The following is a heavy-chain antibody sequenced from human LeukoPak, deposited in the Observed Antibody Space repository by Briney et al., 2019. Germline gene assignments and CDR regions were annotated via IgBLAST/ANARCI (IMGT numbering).Heavy chain of an antibody. Sequence: LETLSLTCTVSGGSISSSSYYWGWIRQPPGKGLEWIGSIYYSGSTYYNPSLKSRVTISVDTSKNQFSLKLSSVTAADTVVYYCARHVGNYYDSSGYYYGRNEYFQHWGQGTLVTVSS. J-gene: IGHJ1*01. V-gene: IGHV4-39*01. D-gene: IGHD3-22*01. CDR1: GGSISSSSYY. CDR3: ARHVGNYYDSSGYYYGRNEYFQH. CDR2: IYYSGST.